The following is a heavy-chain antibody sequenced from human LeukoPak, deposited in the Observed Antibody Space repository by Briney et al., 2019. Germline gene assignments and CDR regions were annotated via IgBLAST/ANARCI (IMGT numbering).Heavy chain of an antibody. J-gene: IGHJ4*02. V-gene: IGHV3-30*18. CDR2: ISFDGSSK. CDR1: GFTFSAYG. CDR3: AKVPFLENNNSSTAY. D-gene: IGHD2-21*02. Sequence: GGSLRLSCAASGFTFSAYGMHWVRQAPGKGLEWVAVISFDGSSKDYAESVRGRFTVSRDNSKNTLYLQMNSLRAEDTAVYYCAKVPFLENNNSSTAYWGQGTLVTVSS.